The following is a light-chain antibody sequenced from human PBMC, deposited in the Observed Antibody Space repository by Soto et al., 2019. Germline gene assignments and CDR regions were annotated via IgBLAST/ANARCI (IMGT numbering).Light chain of an antibody. Sequence: QAVLTQPPSVSGAPGQRVTLSWTGSSSNIGTGYAVHWYQQLPGTAPRLLIYGNNNRPSGVPDRFSGSKSGTSASLAITGLQAEDEAVYYCQSYDNSLSAYVIFGGGTNLTVL. CDR2: GNN. CDR3: QSYDNSLSAYVI. J-gene: IGLJ2*01. V-gene: IGLV1-40*01. CDR1: SSNIGTGYA.